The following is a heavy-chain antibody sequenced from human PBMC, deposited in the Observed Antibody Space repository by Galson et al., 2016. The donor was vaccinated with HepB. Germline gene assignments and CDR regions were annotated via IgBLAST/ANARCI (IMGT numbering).Heavy chain of an antibody. V-gene: IGHV3-48*01. CDR2: ITSSGTT. Sequence: FLRLSCAASEYTFRSYSMSWVRQAPGKGLEWISYITSSGTTYYADSVEGRFTISRDNAKDSLYLQMNSLRVEDTAVFFCARDGGKSNGFPFDLWGRGTLVTVSS. J-gene: IGHJ5*02. CDR3: ARDGGKSNGFPFDL. D-gene: IGHD5-18*01. CDR1: EYTFRSYS.